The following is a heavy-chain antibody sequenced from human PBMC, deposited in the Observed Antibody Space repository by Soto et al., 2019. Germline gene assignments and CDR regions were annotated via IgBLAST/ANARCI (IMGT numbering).Heavy chain of an antibody. CDR3: ARGGGYDPFDF. D-gene: IGHD3-3*01. CDR1: GGSFSGYY. CDR2: INHSGST. Sequence: SETLSVTCAVYGGSFSGYYWSWIRQPPGKGLEWIGEINHSGSTNYNPSLKSRVTISVDTSRNQFSLKLSSVTAADTAVYYCARGGGYDPFDFSGQGIQVAVYS. J-gene: IGHJ4*02. V-gene: IGHV4-34*01.